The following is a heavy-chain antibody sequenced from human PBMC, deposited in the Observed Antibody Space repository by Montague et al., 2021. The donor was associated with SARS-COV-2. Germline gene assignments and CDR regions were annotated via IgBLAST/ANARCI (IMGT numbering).Heavy chain of an antibody. CDR3: ARPSYYDILTGNGGLEY. J-gene: IGHJ4*02. CDR2: ISYVGGNQ. D-gene: IGHD3-9*01. CDR1: KFSFSSYA. Sequence: SLRLSCAASKFSFSSYALHWVRQAPGKGLEWVAVISYVGGNQYYADSVKGRFTISRDNSKNTLYLQMSSLRAEDTAVYYCARPSYYDILTGNGGLEYWGQGTLVTVSS. V-gene: IGHV3-30*04.